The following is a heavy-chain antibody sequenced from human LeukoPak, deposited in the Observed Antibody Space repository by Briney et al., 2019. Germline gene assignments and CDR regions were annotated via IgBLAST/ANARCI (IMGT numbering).Heavy chain of an antibody. V-gene: IGHV5-51*01. CDR2: IYPGDSDT. CDR1: GYSFTSYW. J-gene: IGHJ3*02. CDR3: ARMRGYCSGGSCYPSVGAFDI. D-gene: IGHD2-15*01. Sequence: GESLKISCKGSGYSFTSYWIGWVRHMPGKGLEWMGIIYPGDSDTRYSPSFQGQVTISADKSISTAYLQWSSLKASDTAMYYCARMRGYCSGGSCYPSVGAFDIWGQGTMVTVSS.